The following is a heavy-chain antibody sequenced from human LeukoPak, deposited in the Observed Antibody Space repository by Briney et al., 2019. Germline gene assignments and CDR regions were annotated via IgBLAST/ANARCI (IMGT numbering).Heavy chain of an antibody. CDR1: GYSFTKYW. D-gene: IGHD3-22*01. CDR3: ARRIIVRSEENDVFDI. CDR2: VNPGDSDT. V-gene: IGHV5-51*01. Sequence: GDSLKISCQGSGYSFTKYWIGCVRQMPGRGLEWMGIVNPGDSDTRYRPSFQGQVTVSADKFISTAYVQWSSLKASDTAMYYCARRIIVRSEENDVFDIWGQGTMVTVSS. J-gene: IGHJ3*02.